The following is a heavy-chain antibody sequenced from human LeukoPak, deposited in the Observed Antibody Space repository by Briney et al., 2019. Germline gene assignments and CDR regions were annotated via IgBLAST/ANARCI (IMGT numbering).Heavy chain of an antibody. V-gene: IGHV4-59*12. Sequence: PSETLSLTCTVSGGSISSYYWSWIRQPPGKGLEWIGYIYYSGSTDYNPSLKSRVTMSVDTSKNQFSLKLSSVTAADTAVYYCARDLVKIGGAAFDIWGQGTMVTVSS. CDR3: ARDLVKIGGAAFDI. J-gene: IGHJ3*02. CDR2: IYYSGST. CDR1: GGSISSYY. D-gene: IGHD4-23*01.